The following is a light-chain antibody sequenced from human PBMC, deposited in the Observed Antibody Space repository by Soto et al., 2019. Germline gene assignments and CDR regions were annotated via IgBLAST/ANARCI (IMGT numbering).Light chain of an antibody. CDR1: SSNIGAGYD. J-gene: IGLJ1*01. CDR3: QSYDSSLSVSYV. CDR2: GNS. Sequence: QSVLTQPPSVSGAPGQRVTISCTGSSSNIGAGYDVHWYQQLPGTAPNLLIYGNSNRPSGVPDRFSGSKSGTSASLAITGLQADDEADYYCQSYDSSLSVSYVFGTGTKLTVL. V-gene: IGLV1-40*01.